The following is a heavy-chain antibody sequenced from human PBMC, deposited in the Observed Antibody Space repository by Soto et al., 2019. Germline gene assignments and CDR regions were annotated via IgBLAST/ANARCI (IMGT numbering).Heavy chain of an antibody. CDR1: GYTFTSYA. CDR3: ASALIIVVPAALPPLSVYFYGMDV. CDR2: INAGNGNT. D-gene: IGHD2-2*01. V-gene: IGHV1-3*01. Sequence: QVQLVQSGAEVKKPGASVKVSCKASGYTFTSYAMHWVRQAPGQRLEWMGWINAGNGNTKYSQKFQGRVTITRDPSAFTAFMDLSSLRSEDTALYYCASALIIVVPAALPPLSVYFYGMDVWGQGTTFTVSS. J-gene: IGHJ6*02.